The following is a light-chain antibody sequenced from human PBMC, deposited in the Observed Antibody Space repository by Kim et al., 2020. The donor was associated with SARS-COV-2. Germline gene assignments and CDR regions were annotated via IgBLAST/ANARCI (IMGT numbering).Light chain of an antibody. CDR1: QTISSW. Sequence: ASVGDRVTIAWRASQTISSWLAWYQQKPGKAPKLLMFDVSTLDSGVPSRFTGSGSGTEFTLTITSLQPDDFATYFCHQYQSYPYTFGQGTKLEIK. CDR2: DVS. CDR3: HQYQSYPYT. V-gene: IGKV1-5*01. J-gene: IGKJ2*01.